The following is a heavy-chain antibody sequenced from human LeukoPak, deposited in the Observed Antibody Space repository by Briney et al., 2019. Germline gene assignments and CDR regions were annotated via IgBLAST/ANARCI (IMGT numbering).Heavy chain of an antibody. V-gene: IGHV5-51*01. Sequence: GESLRISCEGSGYEFNKYWIAWVRQMSEKGLEWMGIIYPGASYTRYSPSFQGQVTISADKSISTAYLQWSSLKASDTAMYYCARTRYCSGGSCYKNYFDYWGQGTLVTVSS. J-gene: IGHJ4*02. CDR1: GYEFNKYW. CDR3: ARTRYCSGGSCYKNYFDY. CDR2: IYPGASYT. D-gene: IGHD2-15*01.